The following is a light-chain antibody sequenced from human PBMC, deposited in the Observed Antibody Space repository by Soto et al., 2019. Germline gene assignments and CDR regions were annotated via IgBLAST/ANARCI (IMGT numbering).Light chain of an antibody. V-gene: IGKV1-39*01. CDR1: QTVNTY. J-gene: IGKJ1*01. CDR2: AAS. CDR3: QQGYSNPWT. Sequence: IQQTQSPSSLSASIGDRVTITCGASQTVNTYLHWYQQKPGKAPKLLIYAASNLQSGVPSRFSGSGSGTNFTLSLNSLQPEDFATYYCQQGYSNPWTFGQGTKV.